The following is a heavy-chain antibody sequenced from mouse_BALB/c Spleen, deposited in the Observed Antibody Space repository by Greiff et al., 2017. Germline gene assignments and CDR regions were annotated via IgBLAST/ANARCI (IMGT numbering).Heavy chain of an antibody. V-gene: IGHV5-17*02. CDR1: GFTFSSFG. J-gene: IGHJ3*01. CDR3: ARGITWFAY. CDR2: ISSGSSTI. Sequence: EVMLVESGGGLVQPGGSRKLSCAASGFTFSSFGMHWVRQAPEKGLEWVAYISSGSSTIYYADTVKGRFTISRDNPKNILFLKMTSLRSEDTAMYYCARGITWFAYWGEGTLVTVSA. D-gene: IGHD1-1*01.